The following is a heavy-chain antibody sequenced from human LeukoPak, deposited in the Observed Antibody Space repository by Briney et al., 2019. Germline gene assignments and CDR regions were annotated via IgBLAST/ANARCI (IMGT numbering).Heavy chain of an antibody. CDR3: TRQNCTGGSCSYVDC. D-gene: IGHD2-8*02. CDR1: GFTFSDSY. CDR2: IRTKTKNYAA. Sequence: GGSLRLSCAASGFTFSDSYMHWVRQASGQGLEWVGLIRTKTKNYAATYAESVKGRFTISRDDSKNTAYLQMNSLKMEDTAVYYCTRQNCTGGSCSYVDCWGQGTLVTVSS. V-gene: IGHV3-73*01. J-gene: IGHJ4*02.